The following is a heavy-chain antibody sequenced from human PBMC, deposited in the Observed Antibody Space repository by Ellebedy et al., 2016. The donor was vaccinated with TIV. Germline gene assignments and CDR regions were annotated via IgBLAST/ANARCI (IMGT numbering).Heavy chain of an antibody. CDR3: ARDGKGVAVAGEFDY. CDR2: IYTSGST. CDR1: GGSISSYY. J-gene: IGHJ4*02. D-gene: IGHD6-19*01. V-gene: IGHV4-4*07. Sequence: MPSETLSLTCTVSGGSISSYYWSWIRQPAGKGLEWIGRIYTSGSTNYNPSLKSRVTMSVDTSKNQFSLKLSSVTAADTAVYYCARDGKGVAVAGEFDYWGQGTLVTVSS.